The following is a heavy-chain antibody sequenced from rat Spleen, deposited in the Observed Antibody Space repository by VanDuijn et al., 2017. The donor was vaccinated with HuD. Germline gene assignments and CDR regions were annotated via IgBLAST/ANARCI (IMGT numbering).Heavy chain of an antibody. CDR2: IWIDGNT. CDR1: GLSLTSYH. J-gene: IGHJ2*01. D-gene: IGHD5-1*01. Sequence: QVQLKESGPGLVQPSQTLSLTCTVSGLSLTSYHISWVRQPPGKGLEWLGVIWIDGNTGYTSFLKSRLSISRDTSRSQVVLKMNSLQTEDTATYYCTTDRLGADYFDYWGQGVMVTVSS. CDR3: TTDRLGADYFDY. V-gene: IGHV2-32*01.